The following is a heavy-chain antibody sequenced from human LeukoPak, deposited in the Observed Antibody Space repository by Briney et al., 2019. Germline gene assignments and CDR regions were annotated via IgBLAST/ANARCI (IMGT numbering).Heavy chain of an antibody. Sequence: ASVKVSCKASGYTFTNSYIHWVRQAPGQVLEWMGLINPDGGNTNYAQNFQGRVTLTRDTSTSTVYMELSSLRSEDTAVYYCARVTTYGADAFDIWGQGTMVTVSS. CDR2: INPDGGNT. J-gene: IGHJ3*02. D-gene: IGHD4-17*01. CDR1: GYTFTNSY. V-gene: IGHV1-46*01. CDR3: ARVTTYGADAFDI.